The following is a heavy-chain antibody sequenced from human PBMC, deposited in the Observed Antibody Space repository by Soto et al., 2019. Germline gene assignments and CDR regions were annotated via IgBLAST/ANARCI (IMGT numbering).Heavy chain of an antibody. D-gene: IGHD3-10*01. V-gene: IGHV1-69*01. CDR2: IIPIFGTA. Sequence: QVQLVQSGAEVKKPGSSVKVSCKASGGTFSSYAISWVRQAPGQGLEWMGGIIPIFGTANYAQKFQGRVTITADESTCTAYMELSSLRSEDTVVYYCASRFGELFPNYYGMDVWGQGTTVTVSS. CDR3: ASRFGELFPNYYGMDV. J-gene: IGHJ6*02. CDR1: GGTFSSYA.